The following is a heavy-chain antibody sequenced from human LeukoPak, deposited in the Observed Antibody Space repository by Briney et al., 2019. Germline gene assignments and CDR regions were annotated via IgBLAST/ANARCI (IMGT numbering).Heavy chain of an antibody. J-gene: IGHJ4*02. CDR1: GGSISSYY. CDR3: AKCSSGSYYNVDFDY. V-gene: IGHV4-4*07. CDR2: IYNTGIT. Sequence: PSETLSLTCTVSGGSISSYYWSWIRQPAGKGLEWIGRIYNTGITNYNPSLKSRLTISVDTSKNQFSLKLSSVTAADTAVYYCAKCSSGSYYNVDFDYWGQGTLVTVSS. D-gene: IGHD1-26*01.